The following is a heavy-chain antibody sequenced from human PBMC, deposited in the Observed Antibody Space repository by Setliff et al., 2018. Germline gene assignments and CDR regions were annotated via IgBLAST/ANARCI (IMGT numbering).Heavy chain of an antibody. CDR1: GGSISGYY. CDR3: ARDRGIAARLFDY. J-gene: IGHJ4*02. CDR2: IYTSGST. D-gene: IGHD6-6*01. V-gene: IGHV4-4*07. Sequence: ETLSLTCTVSGGSISGYYWNWIRQPAGKGLEWIGRIYTSGSTNYNPSLKSRVTMSVDTSKNQFSLKLSSVTAADTAVYYCARDRGIAARLFDYWGQGTLVTVSS.